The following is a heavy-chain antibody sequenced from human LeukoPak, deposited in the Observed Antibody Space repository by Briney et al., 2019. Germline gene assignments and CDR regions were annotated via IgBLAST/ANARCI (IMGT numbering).Heavy chain of an antibody. D-gene: IGHD3-3*01. J-gene: IGHJ5*02. V-gene: IGHV4-34*01. CDR3: ARGGLEWLFYNWFDP. CDR1: GGSFSGYY. Sequence: SETLSLTCAVYGGSFSGYYWSWIRQPPGKGLEWIGEINHSGSTNYDPSLKSRVTISVDTSKNQFSLKLSSVTAADTAVYYCARGGLEWLFYNWFDPWGQGTLVTVSS. CDR2: INHSGST.